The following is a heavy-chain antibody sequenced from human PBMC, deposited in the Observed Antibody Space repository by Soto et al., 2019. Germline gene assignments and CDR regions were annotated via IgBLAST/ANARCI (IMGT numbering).Heavy chain of an antibody. J-gene: IGHJ6*04. CDR2: ISSSSSTI. D-gene: IGHD2-2*01. V-gene: IGHV3-48*02. CDR3: ARDEVVPADMYSYYYYYGMDV. Sequence: GGSLRLSCAASGFTFSSYSMNWVRQAPGKGLEWVSYISSSSSTIYYADSVKGRFTISRDNAKNSLYLQMNSLRDEDTAVYYCARDEVVPADMYSYYYYYGMDVWGKGTTVTVSS. CDR1: GFTFSSYS.